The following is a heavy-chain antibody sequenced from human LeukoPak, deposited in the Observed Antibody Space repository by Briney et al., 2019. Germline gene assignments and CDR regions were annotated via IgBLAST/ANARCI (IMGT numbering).Heavy chain of an antibody. Sequence: TGGSLRLSCAASGFTFSSYAMSWVRQAPGKGLEWVSAISGSGGSTYYADSVKGRFTISRDNSKNTLYLQMNSLRAEDTAVYYCATDRLDYYDSSGYDYWGQETLVTVSS. J-gene: IGHJ4*02. D-gene: IGHD3-22*01. CDR1: GFTFSSYA. CDR2: ISGSGGST. V-gene: IGHV3-23*01. CDR3: ATDRLDYYDSSGYDY.